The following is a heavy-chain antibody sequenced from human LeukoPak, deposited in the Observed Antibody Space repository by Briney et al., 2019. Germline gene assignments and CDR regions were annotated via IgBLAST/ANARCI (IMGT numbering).Heavy chain of an antibody. D-gene: IGHD4-23*01. CDR1: GGTFSSYA. J-gene: IGHJ2*01. Sequence: SVKVSCKASGGTFSSYAISWVRQAPGQGLEWMGRIIPILGIANYAQKFQGRVTITADKSTSTAYMELSSLRSEDTAVYCCARGHGGNSGYFDLWGRGTLVTVSS. CDR3: ARGHGGNSGYFDL. CDR2: IIPILGIA. V-gene: IGHV1-69*04.